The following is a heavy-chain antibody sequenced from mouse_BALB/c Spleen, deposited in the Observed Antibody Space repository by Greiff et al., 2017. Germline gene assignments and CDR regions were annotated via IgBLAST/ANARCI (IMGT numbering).Heavy chain of an antibody. D-gene: IGHD4-1*01. CDR2: ISSGGSYT. V-gene: IGHV5-6*01. CDR1: GFTFSSYG. J-gene: IGHJ4*01. CDR3: ARHGTGTEAMDY. Sequence: EVQLVESGGDLVKPGGSLKLSCAASGFTFSSYGMSWVRQTPDKRLEWVATISSGGSYTYYPDSVKGRFTISRDNAKNTLYLQMSSLKSEDTAMYYCARHGTGTEAMDYWGQGTSVTVSS.